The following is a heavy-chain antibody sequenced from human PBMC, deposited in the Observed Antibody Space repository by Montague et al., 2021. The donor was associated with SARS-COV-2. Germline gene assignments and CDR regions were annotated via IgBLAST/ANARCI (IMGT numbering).Heavy chain of an antibody. V-gene: IGHV3-13*01. CDR2: IGTAGDT. CDR1: GFTFSSYD. D-gene: IGHD3-22*01. J-gene: IGHJ4*02. Sequence: SLRPSCAASGFTFSSYDMHWVRQATGKGLEWVSAIGTAGDTYYPGSVKGRFTISRENAKNSLYLQMNSLRAGDTAVYYCARAPRGYYDSSGYYNPPYYFDYWGQGTLVTVSS. CDR3: ARAPRGYYDSSGYYNPPYYFDY.